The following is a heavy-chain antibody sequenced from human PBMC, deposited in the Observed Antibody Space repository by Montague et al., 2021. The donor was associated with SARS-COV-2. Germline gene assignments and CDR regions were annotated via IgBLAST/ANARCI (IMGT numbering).Heavy chain of an antibody. CDR1: GGSFSGYY. J-gene: IGHJ4*02. CDR2: INHSGTT. Sequence: SETLSLTCAVYGGSFSGYYWTWIRQSPGKGLEWIAEINHSGTTNYNFNSSLRSRVTISVDTSKSQFSLKLSSVTAADTGVYYCASWDPQTFTSIGLCGKSASDYWGQGTLITVSS. CDR3: ASWDPQTFTSIGLCGKSASDY. V-gene: IGHV4-34*01. D-gene: IGHD4-23*01.